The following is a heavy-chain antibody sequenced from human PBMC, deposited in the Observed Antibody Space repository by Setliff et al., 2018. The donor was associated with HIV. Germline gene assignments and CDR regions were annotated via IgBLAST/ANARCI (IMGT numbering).Heavy chain of an antibody. J-gene: IGHJ4*02. CDR1: GGSISSYY. CDR3: ARGLSFYDPGGFDY. V-gene: IGHV4-4*09. D-gene: IGHD3-22*01. Sequence: SETLSLTCTVSGGSISSYYWSWIRQPPGKGLEWIGYIYTSGGTNYNRSLKSRVTISVDTSKNQFSLKLSSVTAADTAVYYCARGLSFYDPGGFDYWGQGTLVTVSS. CDR2: IYTSGGT.